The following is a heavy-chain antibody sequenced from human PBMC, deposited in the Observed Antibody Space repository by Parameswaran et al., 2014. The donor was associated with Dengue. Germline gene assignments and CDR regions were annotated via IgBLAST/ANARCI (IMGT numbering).Heavy chain of an antibody. Sequence: PGKGLEWVSAISGSGGSTYYADSVKGRFTISRDNSKNTLYLQMNSLRAEDTAVYYCAKAAIAVAGINDYWGQGTLVTVSS. J-gene: IGHJ4*02. D-gene: IGHD6-19*01. CDR3: AKAAIAVAGINDY. CDR2: ISGSGGST. V-gene: IGHV3-23*01.